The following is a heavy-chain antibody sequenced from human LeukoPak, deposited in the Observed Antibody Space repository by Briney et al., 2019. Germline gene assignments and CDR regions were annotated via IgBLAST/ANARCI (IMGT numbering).Heavy chain of an antibody. V-gene: IGHV5-10-1*01. CDR1: GYSFTSYW. Sequence: GESLKISCTGSGYSFTSYWITWVRQMPGKGLEWMGNIDPSDSYTNYSPSFQGHVTISADKPISTAYLQWSSLKASDTAMYYCARHGIIMVRGVDYWGQGTLVTVSS. CDR3: ARHGIIMVRGVDY. CDR2: IDPSDSYT. D-gene: IGHD3-10*01. J-gene: IGHJ4*02.